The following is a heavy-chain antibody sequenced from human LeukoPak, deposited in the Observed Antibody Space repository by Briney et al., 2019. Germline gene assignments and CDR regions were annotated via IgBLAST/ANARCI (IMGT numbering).Heavy chain of an antibody. Sequence: GGSLRLSCAASGFPFSDHEMNWVRQAPGKGLEWVSYISSSGSDKYYPDSVKGRFTISRDNSKNSLSLQMNSLRAEDTAVYYCAKGVSGHYDILTGNDDWGQGTLVTVSS. CDR3: AKGVSGHYDILTGNDD. CDR2: ISSSGSDK. D-gene: IGHD3-9*01. J-gene: IGHJ4*02. V-gene: IGHV3-48*03. CDR1: GFPFSDHE.